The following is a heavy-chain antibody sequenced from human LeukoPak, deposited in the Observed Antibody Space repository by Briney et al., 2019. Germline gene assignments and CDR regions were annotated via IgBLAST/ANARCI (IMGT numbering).Heavy chain of an antibody. CDR1: GFTFDDYG. CDR2: INWNGGST. Sequence: GGSLRLSCAASGFTFDDYGMSWVRQAPGKGLEWVSGINWNGGSTGYADSVKGRFTISRDNAKNSLYLQMNSLRAEDTALYYCARDDILTGYYLFDYWGQGTLVTVSS. CDR3: ARDDILTGYYLFDY. D-gene: IGHD3-9*01. J-gene: IGHJ4*02. V-gene: IGHV3-20*04.